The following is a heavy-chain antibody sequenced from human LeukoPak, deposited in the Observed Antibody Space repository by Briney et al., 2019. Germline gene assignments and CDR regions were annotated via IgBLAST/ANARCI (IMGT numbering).Heavy chain of an antibody. Sequence: GGTLRLSCAASGLTFSSHGMSWVRQAPGKGLEWVSTISATGGGTYYADSVKGRFTISRDNSKNTLSLQMNSLRAEDTAVYYCAKDPPYDFWSGSFDYWGQGTLVTVSS. CDR1: GLTFSSHG. D-gene: IGHD3-3*01. CDR3: AKDPPYDFWSGSFDY. CDR2: ISATGGGT. V-gene: IGHV3-23*01. J-gene: IGHJ4*02.